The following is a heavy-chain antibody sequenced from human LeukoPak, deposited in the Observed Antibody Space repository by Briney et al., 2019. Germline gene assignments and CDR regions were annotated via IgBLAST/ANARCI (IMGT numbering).Heavy chain of an antibody. J-gene: IGHJ4*02. CDR2: IWSDGINK. CDR3: ARSTYSSSSYYFDY. D-gene: IGHD6-13*01. Sequence: GGSLRLSCEASGFPFSNYGINWVRQAPGKGLEWLQFIWSDGINKYYVDSVKGRFTISRDNSKNTLYLQMNSLRADDTAVYYCARSTYSSSSYYFDYWGQGSLVTVSS. V-gene: IGHV3-33*01. CDR1: GFPFSNYG.